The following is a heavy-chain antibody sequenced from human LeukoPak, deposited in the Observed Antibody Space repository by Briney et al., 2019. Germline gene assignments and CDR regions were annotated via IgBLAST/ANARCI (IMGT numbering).Heavy chain of an antibody. J-gene: IGHJ3*02. CDR3: GRDREQWLVDSFDI. V-gene: IGHV3-7*04. CDR2: IKNEGSEK. Sequence: PGGSLRLSCAASGFTFTRNWMSWVRQAPGKGLAWVANIKNEGSEKYDVASEKGRFTTSRDNAKNSLYLQMNSLRVEDTAVYYCGRDREQWLVDSFDIWGQGTMVTVSS. D-gene: IGHD6-19*01. CDR1: GFTFTRNW.